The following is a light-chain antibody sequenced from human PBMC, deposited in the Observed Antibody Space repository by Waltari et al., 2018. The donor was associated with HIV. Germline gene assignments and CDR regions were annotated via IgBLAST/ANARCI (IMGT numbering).Light chain of an antibody. J-gene: IGLJ2*01. V-gene: IGLV1-47*01. CDR1: SPTIGSIY. CDR3: QSYDSSLSASV. Sequence: QSFLTQSPSSSGTPGPRVTLSCPGTSPTIGSIYVNCYQHLHGRPPKLLIYRNNQRPSGVPDRFSGSKSGTSASLAITGLQAEDEADYYCQSYDSSLSASVFGEGTKLTVL. CDR2: RNN.